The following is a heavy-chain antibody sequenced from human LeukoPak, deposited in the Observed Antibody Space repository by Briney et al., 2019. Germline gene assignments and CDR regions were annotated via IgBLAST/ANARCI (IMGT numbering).Heavy chain of an antibody. Sequence: PGGSLRLSCAVSGFNFNEHHMHWVRQAPGKGLDWVAVVPHDAASSSYAPSVKGRFTISRDNARNSLYLQMFSLRVEDTAVYYCARGHTRGGDLDYWGQGAQITVSS. CDR1: GFNFNEHH. CDR3: ARGHTRGGDLDY. V-gene: IGHV3-30*04. D-gene: IGHD2-21*02. J-gene: IGHJ4*02. CDR2: VPHDAASS.